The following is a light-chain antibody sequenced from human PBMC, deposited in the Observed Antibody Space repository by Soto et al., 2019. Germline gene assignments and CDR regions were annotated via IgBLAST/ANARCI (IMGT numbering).Light chain of an antibody. V-gene: IGKV1-39*01. CDR3: QESYSTS. Sequence: DIQMTQSPSSLSSSVGDSLPITCRASQYISTYLNWYQQKPGKAPKLLIYVASNLQSGVPSRFSGSGSGTDFTLTISSLQPEDIATYYCQESYSTSFGQGTKVDIK. J-gene: IGKJ1*01. CDR2: VAS. CDR1: QYISTY.